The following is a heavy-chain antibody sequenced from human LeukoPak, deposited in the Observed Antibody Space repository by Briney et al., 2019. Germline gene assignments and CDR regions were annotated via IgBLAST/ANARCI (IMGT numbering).Heavy chain of an antibody. J-gene: IGHJ3*02. CDR1: GYSISSGYY. CDR2: IYHSGST. V-gene: IGHV4-38-2*01. D-gene: IGHD2-2*02. CDR3: ARAPKKANCSSTSCYIQGDAFDI. Sequence: SETLSLTCAVSGYSISSGYYWGWIRQPPGKGLEWIGSIYHSGSTYYNPSLKSRVTISVDTSKNQFSLKLSSVTAADTAVYYCARAPKKANCSSTSCYIQGDAFDIWGQGTMVTVSS.